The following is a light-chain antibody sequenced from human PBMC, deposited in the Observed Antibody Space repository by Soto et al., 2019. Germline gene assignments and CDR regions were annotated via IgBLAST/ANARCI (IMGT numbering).Light chain of an antibody. CDR3: QQYYSTPRWT. CDR2: CAS. CDR1: QSVLYSSNNKNY. Sequence: DIVMTQSPDSLAVSLGERATINCKSSQSVLYSSNNKNYLAWYQQKPGQPPKLLIYCASTRESGVPDRFSGSGSGTDFTLTISSLQAEDVAVYYCQQYYSTPRWTFGQGTKVEIK. J-gene: IGKJ1*01. V-gene: IGKV4-1*01.